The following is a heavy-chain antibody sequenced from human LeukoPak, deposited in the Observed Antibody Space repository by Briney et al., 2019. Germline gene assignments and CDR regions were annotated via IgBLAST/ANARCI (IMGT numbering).Heavy chain of an antibody. V-gene: IGHV3-9*01. D-gene: IGHD6-19*01. CDR3: AKELAAVAGIDY. Sequence: GRSLRLSCAASGFTFDDYAMHWVRQAPGKGLEWVSGISWNSGSIGYADSVKGRFTISRDNAKNSLYQQMNSLRAEDTALYYCAKELAAVAGIDYWGQGTLVTVSS. CDR2: ISWNSGSI. J-gene: IGHJ4*02. CDR1: GFTFDDYA.